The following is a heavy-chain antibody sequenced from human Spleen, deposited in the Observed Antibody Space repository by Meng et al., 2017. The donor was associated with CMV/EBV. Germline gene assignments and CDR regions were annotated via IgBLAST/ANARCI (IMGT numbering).Heavy chain of an antibody. CDR3: ARDGLTVGPAMDV. Sequence: ASVNVSCKVSGGTFSSYTISWVRQAPGQGLEWMGWISAYNGDTMVANLQGRVTMTTDTSTSTAYMELRSLTSDDTAVYYCARDGLTVGPAMDVWGQGTTVTVSS. CDR2: ISAYNGDT. CDR1: GGTFSSYT. V-gene: IGHV1-18*01. J-gene: IGHJ6*02. D-gene: IGHD4-23*01.